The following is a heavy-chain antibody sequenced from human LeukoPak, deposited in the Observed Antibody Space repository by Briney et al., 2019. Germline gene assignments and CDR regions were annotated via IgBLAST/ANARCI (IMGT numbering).Heavy chain of an antibody. CDR2: IYSGGST. CDR1: GFTVSSNY. D-gene: IGHD1-14*01. CDR3: ARVSSRNLYYFDY. V-gene: IGHV3-53*01. J-gene: IGHJ4*02. Sequence: GGSLRLSCAASGFTVSSNYMSWVRQAPGKGLEWVSVIYSGGSTYYADSVKGRFTISRDNSKNTLYLQMNSLRAEDTAVYYCARVSSRNLYYFDYWGQGTLVTVSS.